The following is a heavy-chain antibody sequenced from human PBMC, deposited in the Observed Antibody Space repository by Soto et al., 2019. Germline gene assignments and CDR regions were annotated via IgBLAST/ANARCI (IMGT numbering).Heavy chain of an antibody. Sequence: PGGSLRLSCAASGFTFSNAWRSWVRQAPGTGLEWVGRIKSKTDGGTTDYAAPVKGRFTISRDDSKNTLYLQMNSLKTEDTAVYYCTTEDVLLWFGELLYYFDYWGQGTLVTVSS. J-gene: IGHJ4*02. CDR2: IKSKTDGGTT. D-gene: IGHD3-10*01. CDR1: GFTFSNAW. V-gene: IGHV3-15*01. CDR3: TTEDVLLWFGELLYYFDY.